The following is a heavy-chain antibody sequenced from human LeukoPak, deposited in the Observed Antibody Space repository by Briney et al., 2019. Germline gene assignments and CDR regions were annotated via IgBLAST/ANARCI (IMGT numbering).Heavy chain of an antibody. D-gene: IGHD3-10*01. CDR3: AREGYYYGSGSYSYYYYYYMDV. J-gene: IGHJ6*03. V-gene: IGHV3-21*01. Sequence: GGSLRLSCAASGFTFSSCSMNWVRQAPGKGLEWVSSISSSSSYIYYADSVKGRFTISRDNAKNSLYLQMNSLRAEDTAVYYCAREGYYYGSGSYSYYYYYYMDVWGKGTTVTISS. CDR1: GFTFSSCS. CDR2: ISSSSSYI.